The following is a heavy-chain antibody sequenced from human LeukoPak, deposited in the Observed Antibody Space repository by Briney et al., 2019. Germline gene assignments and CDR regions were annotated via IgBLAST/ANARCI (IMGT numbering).Heavy chain of an antibody. Sequence: ASVKVSCKASGYTFTSYYMHWVRQAPGQGLEWMGIINPSGGSTSYAQKFQGRVTMTRDTSTSTVYMELSSLRSEDTAVYYCARDNLWFGESLGWFDPWGQGTLVTVSS. J-gene: IGHJ5*02. CDR3: ARDNLWFGESLGWFDP. CDR2: INPSGGST. V-gene: IGHV1-46*01. D-gene: IGHD3-10*01. CDR1: GYTFTSYY.